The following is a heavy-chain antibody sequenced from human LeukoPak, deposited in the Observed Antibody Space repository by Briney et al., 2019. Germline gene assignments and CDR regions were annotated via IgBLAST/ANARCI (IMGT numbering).Heavy chain of an antibody. CDR2: ISSSSSYI. J-gene: IGHJ5*02. D-gene: IGHD3-22*01. Sequence: PGGSLRLSCAASGFTFSSYSMNWVRQAPGKGLEWVSSISSSSSYIYYADSVKGRFTISRDNAKNSLYLQMNSLRAEDTAVYYCAREAPFYDSRGYNYPDWLDLWGQGTPVTVSS. CDR3: AREAPFYDSRGYNYPDWLDL. V-gene: IGHV3-21*01. CDR1: GFTFSSYS.